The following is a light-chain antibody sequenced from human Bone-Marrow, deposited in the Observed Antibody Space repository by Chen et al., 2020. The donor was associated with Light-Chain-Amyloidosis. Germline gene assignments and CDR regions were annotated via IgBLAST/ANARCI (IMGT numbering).Light chain of an antibody. CDR1: QSVRNY. CDR3: QQRSSWPIT. V-gene: IGKV3-11*01. Sequence: EIVLTQSPATLSLSPGVRATLSCRASQSVRNYLAWYQQKPGQAPRLLIYDASTRATGIPAWFSGSGSGTDFTLTINSLEPEDFAVYYCQQRSSWPITFGPGTRVDIK. CDR2: DAS. J-gene: IGKJ3*01.